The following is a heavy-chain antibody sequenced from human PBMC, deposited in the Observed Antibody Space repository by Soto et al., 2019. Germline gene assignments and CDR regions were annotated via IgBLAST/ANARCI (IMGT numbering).Heavy chain of an antibody. J-gene: IGHJ5*02. CDR2: LIPMFGTA. D-gene: IGHD3-16*01. Sequence: QEQLVQPAAKVKKPGSSVRVSCKASKGTFNMDAITWVRQVPGQGLEWMVVLIPMFGTADYAQKFQGRVTCTADQSTGKAYMELSSLRSEATVVYYWARRAAVFVMILLCVPLGQGSLVTVSS. CDR1: KGTFNMDA. CDR3: ARRAAVFVMILLCVP. V-gene: IGHV1-69*01.